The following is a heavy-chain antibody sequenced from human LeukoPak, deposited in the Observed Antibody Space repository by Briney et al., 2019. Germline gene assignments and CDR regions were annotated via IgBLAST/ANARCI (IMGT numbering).Heavy chain of an antibody. D-gene: IGHD3-10*01. V-gene: IGHV3-23*01. CDR1: GFTFSSSA. CDR3: ARNSITMIRGVIGINWFDP. J-gene: IGHJ5*02. CDR2: ISNNGGYT. Sequence: PGGSLRLSCAASGFTFSSSAMSWVRQAPGKGLEWVSAISNNGGYTYYADSVQGRFTISRDNSKSTLCLQMNSLRAEDTAVYYCARNSITMIRGVIGINWFDPWGQGTLVTVSS.